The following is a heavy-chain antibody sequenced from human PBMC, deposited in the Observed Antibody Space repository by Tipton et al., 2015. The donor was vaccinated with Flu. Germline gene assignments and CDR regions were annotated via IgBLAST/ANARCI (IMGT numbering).Heavy chain of an antibody. Sequence: TLSLTCAVSGDSISSGGAFWTWIRQHPGKGLEWIGCIYYSGSTYYNPSLQSRVSISVDTSKNQFSLKLDSVTAADTAVYYCARDQGFGDGLTYNYYVMDVWGQGTTVTVSS. CDR2: IYYSGST. D-gene: IGHD3-10*01. J-gene: IGHJ6*02. V-gene: IGHV4-31*11. CDR1: GDSISSGGAF. CDR3: ARDQGFGDGLTYNYYVMDV.